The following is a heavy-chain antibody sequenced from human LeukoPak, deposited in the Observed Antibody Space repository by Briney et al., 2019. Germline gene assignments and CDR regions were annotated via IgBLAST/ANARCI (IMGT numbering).Heavy chain of an antibody. V-gene: IGHV3-30*02. CDR1: GFTFSSYG. J-gene: IGHJ4*02. CDR2: IRYDGSNK. CDR3: AKQLTWPRYCSGGSCYSLDY. D-gene: IGHD2-15*01. Sequence: GGSLRLSCAASGFTFSSYGMHWVRQAPGKGLEWVAFIRYDGSNKYYADSVKGRFTISRDNSKNTLYLQMNSLRAEDTAVYYCAKQLTWPRYCSGGSCYSLDYWGQGTLVTVSS.